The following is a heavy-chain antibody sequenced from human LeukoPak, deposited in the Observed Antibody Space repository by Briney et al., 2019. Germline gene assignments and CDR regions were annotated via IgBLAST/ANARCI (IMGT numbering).Heavy chain of an antibody. CDR2: ISSSSSYI. J-gene: IGHJ4*02. Sequence: GGSLRLSCAASGFTFSSYSMNWVRQSPGKGLEWVSSISSSSSYIYYADSVKGRFTIPRDNAKKSLYLQMNSLRAEDTAVYYCARDLGYYDSSGSLDYWGQGTLVTVSS. CDR1: GFTFSSYS. CDR3: ARDLGYYDSSGSLDY. V-gene: IGHV3-21*01. D-gene: IGHD3-22*01.